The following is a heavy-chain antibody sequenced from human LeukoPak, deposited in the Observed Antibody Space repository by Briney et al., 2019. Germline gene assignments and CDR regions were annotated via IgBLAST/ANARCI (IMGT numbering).Heavy chain of an antibody. CDR2: IYNTGST. D-gene: IGHD4-23*01. CDR3: AREAHTVGFDY. V-gene: IGHV4-59*01. Sequence: SETLSLTCTVSGGSISTYYWSWIRQPPGKGLEWIGQIYNTGSTNDNPSLKSRVTISVDTSRNQFSLKLSSVTAADTAVYYCAREAHTVGFDYWGQGALVTVSS. J-gene: IGHJ4*02. CDR1: GGSISTYY.